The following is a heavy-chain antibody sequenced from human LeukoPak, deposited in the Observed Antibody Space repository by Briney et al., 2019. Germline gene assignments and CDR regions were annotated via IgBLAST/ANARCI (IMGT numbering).Heavy chain of an antibody. CDR3: ARDGDSSGWYKEGY. CDR1: GYTFTSYG. CDR2: ISAYNGNT. Sequence: ASVKVSCKASGYTFTSYGISWVRQAPGQWLEWMGWISAYNGNTNYAQKLQGRVTMTTDTSTSTAYMELRSLRSDDTAVYYCARDGDSSGWYKEGYWGQGTLVTVSS. D-gene: IGHD6-19*01. J-gene: IGHJ4*02. V-gene: IGHV1-18*01.